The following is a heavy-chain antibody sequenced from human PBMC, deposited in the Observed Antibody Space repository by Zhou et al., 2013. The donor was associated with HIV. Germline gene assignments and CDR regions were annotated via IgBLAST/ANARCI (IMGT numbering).Heavy chain of an antibody. V-gene: IGHV1-69*05. CDR2: IIPIFGTA. CDR1: GGTFSSYA. Sequence: QVQLVQSGAEVKKPGSSVKVSCKASGGTFSSYAISWVRQAPGQGLEWMGGIIPIFGTANYAQKFQGRVTITTDESTSTAYMELSSLRSEDTAVYYCARVGNRVVPAAIFDYWGQGNPGSPSPQ. CDR3: ARVGNRVVPAAIFDY. D-gene: IGHD2-2*02. J-gene: IGHJ4*02.